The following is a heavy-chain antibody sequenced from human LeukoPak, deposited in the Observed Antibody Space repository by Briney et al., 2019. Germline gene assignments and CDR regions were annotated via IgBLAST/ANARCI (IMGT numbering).Heavy chain of an antibody. D-gene: IGHD1-26*01. CDR1: GFTFSSYD. CDR2: IRYDGSNK. V-gene: IGHV3-30*02. CDR3: ARDLGGGTYFDY. J-gene: IGHJ4*02. Sequence: GGSLRLSCAASGFTFSSYDMHWVRQAPGKGLEWVAFIRYDGSNKYYADSVKGRFTISRDNSKNTLYLQMNSLRAEDTAVYYCARDLGGGTYFDYWGQGTLVTVSS.